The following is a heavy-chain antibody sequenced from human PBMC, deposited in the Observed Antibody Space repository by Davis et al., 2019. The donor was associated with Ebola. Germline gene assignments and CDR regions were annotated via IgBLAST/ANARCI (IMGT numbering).Heavy chain of an antibody. CDR2: IHHSGST. D-gene: IGHD3-10*01. CDR1: GGSISSSNW. Sequence: SETLSLTCAVSGGSISSSNWWSWVRHPPGKGLEWIGAIHHSGSTNYNPSLKSRVTIPVDTSKNQFSLKLSSVTAADMAVYYCARGGVRVRYYYYGMDVWGQGTTVTVSS. V-gene: IGHV4-4*02. CDR3: ARGGVRVRYYYYGMDV. J-gene: IGHJ6*02.